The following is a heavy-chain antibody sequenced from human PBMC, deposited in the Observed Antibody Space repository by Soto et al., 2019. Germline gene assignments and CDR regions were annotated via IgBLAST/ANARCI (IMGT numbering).Heavy chain of an antibody. Sequence: QVQLQESGPGLVKPSETLSLTCTISGGSISGYYWSWIRQPPGKGLEWIGYVYYTGSTKYNPSLESRVAMSADTSKNQFSLKVTSVTAADTAVYYCAKYRRTDVEGYTLDFWGQGTLVTVSS. V-gene: IGHV4-59*01. CDR1: GGSISGYY. D-gene: IGHD2-15*01. J-gene: IGHJ4*02. CDR2: VYYTGST. CDR3: AKYRRTDVEGYTLDF.